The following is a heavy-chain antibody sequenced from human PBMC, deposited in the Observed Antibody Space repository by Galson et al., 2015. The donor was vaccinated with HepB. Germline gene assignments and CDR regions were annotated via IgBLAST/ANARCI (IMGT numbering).Heavy chain of an antibody. CDR2: ISGSGGNT. Sequence: SLRLSCAASGFTFSSYAMSWVRQAPGKGLECVSAISGSGGNTYYADSVKGRFTISRDNSKNTLYVEMNSLRAEGTAVYYCAKDRTQWLRPHDAFDIWGQGTMVTVSS. D-gene: IGHD5-12*01. J-gene: IGHJ3*02. V-gene: IGHV3-23*01. CDR3: AKDRTQWLRPHDAFDI. CDR1: GFTFSSYA.